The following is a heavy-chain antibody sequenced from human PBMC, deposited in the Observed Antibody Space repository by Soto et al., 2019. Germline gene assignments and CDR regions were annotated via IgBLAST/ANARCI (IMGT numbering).Heavy chain of an antibody. CDR1: GFTFSSYA. J-gene: IGHJ6*02. CDR2: ISYDGSNK. V-gene: IGHV3-30-3*01. CDR3: ARGDLRSWYALVNYYYYGMDV. D-gene: IGHD6-13*01. Sequence: GGSLRLSCAASGFTFSSYAMHWVRQAPGKGLEWVAVISYDGSNKYYADSVKGRFTISRDNSKNTLYLQMNSLRAEDTAVYYCARGDLRSWYALVNYYYYGMDVWGQGTTVTVS.